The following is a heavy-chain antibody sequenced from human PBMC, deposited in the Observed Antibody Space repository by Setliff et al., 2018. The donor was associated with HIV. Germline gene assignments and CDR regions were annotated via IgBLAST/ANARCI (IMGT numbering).Heavy chain of an antibody. CDR2: INQSGST. J-gene: IGHJ3*02. D-gene: IGHD3-22*01. CDR3: ARGRGRTFYYDSSGSRAFDI. V-gene: IGHV4-34*01. CDR1: GGSLSGDY. Sequence: SETLSLTCAVYGGSLSGDYWSWIRQPPGKGLERIGEINQSGSTNYNPSLKSRVIISVDTSKNQLSLKLSSVTAADTAMYYCARGRGRTFYYDSSGSRAFDIWGQGTMVT.